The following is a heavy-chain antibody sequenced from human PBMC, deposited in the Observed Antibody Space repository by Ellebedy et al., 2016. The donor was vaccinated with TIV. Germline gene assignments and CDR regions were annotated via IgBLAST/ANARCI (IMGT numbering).Heavy chain of an antibody. CDR2: ISSTGSYI. V-gene: IGHV3-21*01. Sequence: GESLKISCAASGFMFNSYTMNWVRQAPGKGLEWVSSISSTGSYIYYADSVKGRFTISSDNAKTSLDLQMNRLRAEDTAVYYCTRDVGSHYLPQRYFYYGVDVWGQGTTVTVSS. CDR1: GFMFNSYT. CDR3: TRDVGSHYLPQRYFYYGVDV. D-gene: IGHD4-11*01. J-gene: IGHJ6*02.